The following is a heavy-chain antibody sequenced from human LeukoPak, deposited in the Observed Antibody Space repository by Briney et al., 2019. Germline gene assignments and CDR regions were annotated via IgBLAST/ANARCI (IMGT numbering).Heavy chain of an antibody. V-gene: IGHV3-11*01. Sequence: GGSLRLSCAASGFTFSNYYMSWIRQAPGKGLEWLSYISSSATNIQYADSVRGRFTISRDNAKNSLYLQMNRLRDEDTAAYCARVDFYYDSSGYVGEYFQHWGQGTLVTVSS. D-gene: IGHD3-22*01. J-gene: IGHJ1*01. CDR3: ARVDFYYDSSGYVGEYFQH. CDR2: ISSSATNI. CDR1: GFTFSNYY.